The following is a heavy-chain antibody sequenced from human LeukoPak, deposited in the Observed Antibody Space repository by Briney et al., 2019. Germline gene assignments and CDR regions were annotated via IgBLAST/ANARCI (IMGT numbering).Heavy chain of an antibody. CDR1: GGSISSYY. CDR3: ARGGEPYGSGSQTSNYFDY. J-gene: IGHJ4*02. D-gene: IGHD3-10*01. Sequence: SETLSLTCTVSGGSISSYYWSWIRQPAGKGLEWIGRIYTSGSTNYNPSLKSRVTMSVDTSKYQFSLKLSSVTAADTAVYYCARGGEPYGSGSQTSNYFDYWGQGTLVTVSS. V-gene: IGHV4-4*07. CDR2: IYTSGST.